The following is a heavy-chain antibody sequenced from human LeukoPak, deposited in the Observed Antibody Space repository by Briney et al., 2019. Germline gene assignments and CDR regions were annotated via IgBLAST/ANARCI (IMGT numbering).Heavy chain of an antibody. CDR1: GYSFTSYW. CDR2: IYPGDSDT. CDR3: ARLRDYDFWSGSYHFDY. J-gene: IGHJ4*02. V-gene: IGHV5-51*01. Sequence: GESLKISCKGSGYSFTSYWIGWVRQMPGKGLEWMGIIYPGDSDTRYSPSFQGQVTISADKSISTAYLQWSSLKASDTAMYYCARLRDYDFWSGSYHFDYWGQGTLVTVSP. D-gene: IGHD3-3*01.